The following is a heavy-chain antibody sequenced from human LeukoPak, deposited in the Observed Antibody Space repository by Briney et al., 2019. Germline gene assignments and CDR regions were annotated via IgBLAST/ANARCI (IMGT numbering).Heavy chain of an antibody. CDR2: ISTSGDST. CDR3: VKNGWRDY. CDR1: GFTFSSQN. V-gene: IGHV3-21*06. J-gene: IGHJ4*02. Sequence: GGSLRLSCAASGFTFSSQNMNWARQAPAKGLEWVAYISTSGDSTKYADSVGGRFTISRDNAENSLYLLMNSLRVEDTAVYYCVKNGWRDYWGQGILVTVSS. D-gene: IGHD6-19*01.